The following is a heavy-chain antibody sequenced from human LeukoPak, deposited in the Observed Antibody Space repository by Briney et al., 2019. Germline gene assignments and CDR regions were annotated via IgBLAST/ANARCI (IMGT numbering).Heavy chain of an antibody. D-gene: IGHD7-27*01. J-gene: IGHJ6*03. Sequence: SETLSLTCTVSGGSISSSSYYWGWIRQPPGKGLEWIGSIYYSGSTYYNPSLKSRVTISVDTSKNQFSLKLSSVTAADTAVYYCVQTGNYYYYYMDVWGKGTTVTVSS. CDR3: VQTGNYYYYYMDV. CDR1: GGSISSSSYY. V-gene: IGHV4-39*07. CDR2: IYYSGST.